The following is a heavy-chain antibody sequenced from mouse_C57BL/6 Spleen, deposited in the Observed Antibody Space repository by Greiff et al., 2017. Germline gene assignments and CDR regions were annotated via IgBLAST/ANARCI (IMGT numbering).Heavy chain of an antibody. J-gene: IGHJ3*01. CDR2: ISDGGSYT. V-gene: IGHV5-4*01. Sequence: EVQLVESGGGLVKPGGSLKLSCAASGFTFSSYAMSWVRQTPEKRLEWVATISDGGSYTYYPDNVKGRFTISRDNAKNNLYLQMSHLKSEDTAMYYCARDDYDETWFAYWGQGTLVTVSA. CDR1: GFTFSSYA. D-gene: IGHD2-4*01. CDR3: ARDDYDETWFAY.